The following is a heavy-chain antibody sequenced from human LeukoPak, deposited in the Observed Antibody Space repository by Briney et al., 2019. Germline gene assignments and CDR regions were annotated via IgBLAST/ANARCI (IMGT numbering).Heavy chain of an antibody. V-gene: IGHV1-46*01. J-gene: IGHJ6*02. CDR1: GYTFTSYY. CDR2: INPSGGST. D-gene: IGHD5-18*01. CDR3: AREVDTAMVTGYYYYGMDV. Sequence: GASVKVSCKASGYTFTSYYMHWVRQAPGQGREWMGVINPSGGSTSYAQKFQGRVTMTRDTSTSTVYMELSSLRSEDTAVYYCAREVDTAMVTGYYYYGMDVWGQGTTVTVSS.